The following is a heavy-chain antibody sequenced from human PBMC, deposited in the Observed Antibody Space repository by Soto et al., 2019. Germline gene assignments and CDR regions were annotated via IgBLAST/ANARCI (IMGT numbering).Heavy chain of an antibody. V-gene: IGHV4-59*12. CDR3: ARGQHAHGYRVYYYYGMDV. Sequence: SETLSLTCTVSGGSISSYYWSWIRQPPGKGLEWIGYIYHSGSTNYNPSLKSRVTISVDTSKNQFSLKLSSVTAADTAVYYCARGQHAHGYRVYYYYGMDVWGQGTTVTVSS. J-gene: IGHJ6*02. CDR2: IYHSGST. CDR1: GGSISSYY. D-gene: IGHD5-12*01.